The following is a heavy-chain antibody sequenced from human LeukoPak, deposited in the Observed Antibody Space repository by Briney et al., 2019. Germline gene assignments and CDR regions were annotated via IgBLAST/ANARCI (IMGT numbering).Heavy chain of an antibody. D-gene: IGHD5-18*01. CDR1: GFTFNNAW. CDR2: IKSKSGGGTT. V-gene: IGHV3-15*01. J-gene: IGHJ6*02. CDR3: ARDGRDQGFTAMARGYYYYGMDV. Sequence: PGGSLRLSCAASGFTFNNAWMSWVRQAPGKGLEWVGRIKSKSGGGTTDYPAPMKGRFTISRDDSKTTLYLQMNSLKTEDTAVYYCARDGRDQGFTAMARGYYYYGMDVWGQGTTVTVSS.